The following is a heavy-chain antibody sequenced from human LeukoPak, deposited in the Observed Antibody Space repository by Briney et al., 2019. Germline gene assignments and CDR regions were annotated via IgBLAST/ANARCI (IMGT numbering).Heavy chain of an antibody. CDR1: GFTFNNYG. V-gene: IGHV3-30*19. CDR3: ARDEVWFGELLGPLDY. CDR2: ISYDGSNK. J-gene: IGHJ4*02. D-gene: IGHD3-10*01. Sequence: GGSLRLSCAASGFTFNNYGMHWVRQAPGKGLEWVAVISYDGSNKYYADSVKGRFTISRDNSKNTLYLQMNSLRAEDTAVYYCARDEVWFGELLGPLDYWGQGTLVTVSS.